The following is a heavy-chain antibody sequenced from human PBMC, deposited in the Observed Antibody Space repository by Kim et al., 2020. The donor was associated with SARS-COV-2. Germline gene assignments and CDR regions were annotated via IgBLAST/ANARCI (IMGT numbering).Heavy chain of an antibody. V-gene: IGHV4-4*02. CDR1: GGSISSSNW. D-gene: IGHD6-6*01. CDR3: ARSPDWADNSSSGHYFDL. CDR2: IYHSGST. Sequence: SETLSLTCAVSGGSISSSNWWSWVRQPPGKGLEWIGEIYHSGSTNYNPSLKSRVTISVDKSKNQFSLKLSSVTAADTAVYYCARSPDWADNSSSGHYFDLWGRGTLVTVSS. J-gene: IGHJ2*01.